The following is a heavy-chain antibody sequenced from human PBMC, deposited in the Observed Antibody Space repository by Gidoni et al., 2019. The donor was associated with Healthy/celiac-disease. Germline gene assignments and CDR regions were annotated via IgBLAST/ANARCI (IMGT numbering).Heavy chain of an antibody. CDR2: IYTSGST. CDR3: ARESVGALGGDY. D-gene: IGHD1-26*01. Sequence: QVQLQESGPGLVKPSQTLSLTCTVSGGSISSGSYYWSWIRQPAGKGLEWIGRIYTSGSTNYNPSLKSRVTISVDTSKNQFSLKLSSVTAADTAVYYCARESVGALGGDYWGQGTLVTVSS. CDR1: GGSISSGSYY. J-gene: IGHJ4*02. V-gene: IGHV4-61*02.